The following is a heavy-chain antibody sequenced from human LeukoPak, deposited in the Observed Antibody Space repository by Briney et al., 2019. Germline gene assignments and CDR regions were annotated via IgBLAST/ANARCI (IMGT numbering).Heavy chain of an antibody. CDR1: GYTFTSYG. V-gene: IGHV1-18*01. Sequence: AASVKVSCKASGYTFTSYGISWVRQAPGQGLEWMGWISAYNGNTNYAQKLQGRVTMTTDTSTSTAYMELRSLRSDDTAVYYCARIHGSGPYNYYYYYMDVWGEGTTVTVSS. CDR2: ISAYNGNT. J-gene: IGHJ6*03. D-gene: IGHD6-19*01. CDR3: ARIHGSGPYNYYYYYMDV.